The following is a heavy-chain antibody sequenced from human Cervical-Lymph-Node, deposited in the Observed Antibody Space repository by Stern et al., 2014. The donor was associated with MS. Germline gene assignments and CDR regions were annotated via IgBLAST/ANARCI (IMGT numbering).Heavy chain of an antibody. CDR1: GYSFTSFW. V-gene: IGHV5-51*01. Sequence: EVPLVESGAEMKKPGESLRISCKASGYSFTSFWIGWVRQMPGKGLEWMGTMSPGDSDTRYNPSFEGRVIMSADKSINTAYLQWTSLKASDTAMYYCARDRGAWGDADFVLWGQGTLVTVSS. CDR2: MSPGDSDT. D-gene: IGHD2-21*02. J-gene: IGHJ4*02. CDR3: ARDRGAWGDADFVL.